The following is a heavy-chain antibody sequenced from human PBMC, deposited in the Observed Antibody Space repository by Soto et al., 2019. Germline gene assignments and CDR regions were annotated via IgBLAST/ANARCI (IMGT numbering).Heavy chain of an antibody. CDR2: ISAYNGNT. Sequence: QVQLVQSGAEVKKPGASVKVSCKASGYTFTSYGISWVRQAPGQGLEWMGWISAYNGNTNYAQKLQGRVTMTTDTSTSTAYMELRSLRSDDTAVYYCARDRIVGTAMSVPNYYYYGMDVWGQGTTVTVSS. CDR3: ARDRIVGTAMSVPNYYYYGMDV. D-gene: IGHD5-18*01. CDR1: GYTFTSYG. V-gene: IGHV1-18*01. J-gene: IGHJ6*02.